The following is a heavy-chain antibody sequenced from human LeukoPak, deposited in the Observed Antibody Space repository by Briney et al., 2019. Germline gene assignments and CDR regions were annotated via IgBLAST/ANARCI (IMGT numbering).Heavy chain of an antibody. CDR3: ATGTSSSSWVFDY. V-gene: IGHV1-69-2*01. CDR1: GYTFTDYC. D-gene: IGHD6-6*01. CDR2: VDPEDGET. Sequence: ASVKVSCKVSGYTFTDYCMHWVQQAPGKGLGWMGLVDPEDGETIYAEKFQGRVTITADTSTDTAYMELSSLRSEDTAVYYCATGTSSSSWVFDYWGQGTLVTVSS. J-gene: IGHJ4*02.